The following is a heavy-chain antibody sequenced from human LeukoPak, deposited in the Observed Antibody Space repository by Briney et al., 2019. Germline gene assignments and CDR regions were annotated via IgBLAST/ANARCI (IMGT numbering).Heavy chain of an antibody. V-gene: IGHV3-33*01. D-gene: IGHD3-10*01. CDR2: IWYDGSNK. CDR3: ARDGTMVRGVIFGMDV. Sequence: PGRSLRLSCAASGFTFSSYDMHWVRQAPGKGLEWVAVIWYDGSNKYYADSVKGLFTISRDNSKNTLYLQMNSLRAEDTAVYYCARDGTMVRGVIFGMDVWGQGTTVTVSS. CDR1: GFTFSSYD. J-gene: IGHJ6*02.